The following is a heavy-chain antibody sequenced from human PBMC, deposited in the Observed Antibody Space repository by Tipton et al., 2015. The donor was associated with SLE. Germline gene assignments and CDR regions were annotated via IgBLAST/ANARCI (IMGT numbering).Heavy chain of an antibody. CDR2: ISAYDGKT. CDR1: GYPFSSYG. CDR3: ARVGYCTTGVCPPYFDY. V-gene: IGHV1-18*04. D-gene: IGHD2-8*01. J-gene: IGHJ4*02. Sequence: QVQLVQSGAEVKKPGASVKVSCEASGYPFSSYGLSWVRQAPGQGLEWMGWISAYDGKTSYGQKFKGRVTMTTDTSTRTAYMELRSLRSDDTAVYYCARVGYCTTGVCPPYFDYWGQGSRITVSS.